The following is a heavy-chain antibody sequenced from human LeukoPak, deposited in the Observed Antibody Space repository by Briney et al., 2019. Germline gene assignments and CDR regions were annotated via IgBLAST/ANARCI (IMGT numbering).Heavy chain of an antibody. V-gene: IGHV3-21*01. CDR1: GFTFSSYS. Sequence: GGSLRLSCAASGFTFSSYSMNWVRQAPGKGLEWVSSISSSSSYIYYADSVKGRFTISRDNAKNSLYLQMNSLRAEDTAVYYCARGGTKYYYDSSVYTYWGQGTLVTVSS. CDR2: ISSSSSYI. J-gene: IGHJ4*02. CDR3: ARGGTKYYYDSSVYTY. D-gene: IGHD3-22*01.